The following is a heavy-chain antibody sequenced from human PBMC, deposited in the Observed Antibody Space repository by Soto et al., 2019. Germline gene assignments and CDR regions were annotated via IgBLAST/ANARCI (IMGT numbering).Heavy chain of an antibody. CDR2: INAGSGDT. J-gene: IGHJ4*02. Sequence: QVQLVQSGAEVKKPGASVKVSCKASGYTFISYAIHWVRQAPGQRLEWMGWINAGSGDTKFSQKCQGRVTITRDTSASTAYMELGSLRSEDTAVYYCARGLRGGIYQLLSIDYWGQGTLVTVSS. V-gene: IGHV1-3*01. CDR3: ARGLRGGIYQLLSIDY. D-gene: IGHD2-2*01. CDR1: GYTFISYA.